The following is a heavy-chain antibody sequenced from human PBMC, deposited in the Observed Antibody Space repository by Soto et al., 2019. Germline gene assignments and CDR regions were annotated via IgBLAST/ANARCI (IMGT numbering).Heavy chain of an antibody. CDR2: IKGDGSST. CDR1: GFTFSSYW. V-gene: IGHV3-74*01. CDR3: ARYSIVIVPAALDY. Sequence: EVQLVESGGGSVQPGGSLRLSCAASGFTFSSYWMHWVRQAPGKGLVWVSRIKGDGSSTTYADSVKGRFTISRDNAKNTMYLQMDSLRVEDTAVYYCARYSIVIVPAALDYWGQGTLVTVPS. J-gene: IGHJ4*02. D-gene: IGHD2-2*01.